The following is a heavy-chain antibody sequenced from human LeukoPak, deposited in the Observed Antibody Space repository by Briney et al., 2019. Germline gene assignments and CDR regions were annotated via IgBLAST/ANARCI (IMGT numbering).Heavy chain of an antibody. V-gene: IGHV1-2*02. CDR1: GYTFTGNC. CDR3: ARGPHWDPHFDY. Sequence: ASVKVSCKASGYTFTGNCMHWVRQAPGQGLEWMGWINPNSGGTNYAQKFQGRVTMTRDTSISTAYMELSGLRSDDTAVYYCARGPHWDPHFDYWGQGTLVTVSS. D-gene: IGHD7-27*01. CDR2: INPNSGGT. J-gene: IGHJ4*02.